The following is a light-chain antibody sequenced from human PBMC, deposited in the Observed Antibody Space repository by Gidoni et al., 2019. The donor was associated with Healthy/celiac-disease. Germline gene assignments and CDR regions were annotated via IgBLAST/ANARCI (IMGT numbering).Light chain of an antibody. CDR1: QSVNSN. CDR3: QQYNNWPPYT. Sequence: EIVMSPSPATLSVSPGERATLSCRASQSVNSNLAWYQQKPGQAPRRLIYGAATRATGSPARFSGSGSGTKFTLTISSLQSEDFAVYYCQQYNNWPPYTFGQGTKLEIK. CDR2: GAA. J-gene: IGKJ2*01. V-gene: IGKV3-15*01.